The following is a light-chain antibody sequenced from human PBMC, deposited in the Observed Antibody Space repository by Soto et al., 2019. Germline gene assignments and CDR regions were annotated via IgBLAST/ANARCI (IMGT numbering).Light chain of an antibody. CDR1: QSISSW. V-gene: IGKV1-12*01. J-gene: IGKJ5*01. Sequence: DIQMTHSPSTLSASAGDRVSITCRASQSISSWLAWYQQKPGKAPKLLIYAASSLQSGVPSRFSGSGSGTDFTLTISSLQPEDFATYYCQQANSFPITFGQGTRLEI. CDR3: QQANSFPIT. CDR2: AAS.